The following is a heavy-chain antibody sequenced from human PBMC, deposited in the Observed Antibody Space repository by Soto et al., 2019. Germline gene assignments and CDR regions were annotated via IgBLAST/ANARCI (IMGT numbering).Heavy chain of an antibody. CDR3: ARWEQPLFDY. CDR1: GFTVSAYT. J-gene: IGHJ4*02. V-gene: IGHV3-30-3*01. CDR2: ISSDGNHK. Sequence: QVQLVESGGGVVQPGRSLRLSCAASGFTVSAYTMHWVRQAPGKGLEWVAVISSDGNHKYCTDSVKGRFTISRDTSTNTLYLQMNSLRAEDTAVYYCARWEQPLFDYWGQGTLVTVSS. D-gene: IGHD1-26*01.